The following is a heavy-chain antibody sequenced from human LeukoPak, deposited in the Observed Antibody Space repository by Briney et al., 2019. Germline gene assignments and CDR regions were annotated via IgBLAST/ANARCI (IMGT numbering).Heavy chain of an antibody. J-gene: IGHJ4*02. V-gene: IGHV3-48*04. CDR1: GFTFSSYS. Sequence: GGSLRLSCAASGFTFSSYSMNWVRQAPGKGLEWVSYISSSSSTIYYADSVRGRFTISRDNAKNSLYLQMNSLRAEDTAVYYCARGHVDTVIDYWGQGTLVTVSS. CDR2: ISSSSSTI. CDR3: ARGHVDTVIDY. D-gene: IGHD5-18*01.